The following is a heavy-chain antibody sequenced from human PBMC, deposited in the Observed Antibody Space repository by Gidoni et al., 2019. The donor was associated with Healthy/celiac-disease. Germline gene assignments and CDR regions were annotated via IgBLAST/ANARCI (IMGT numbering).Heavy chain of an antibody. CDR2: IYWDDDK. D-gene: IGHD4-4*01. Sequence: QITLKESGPTLVKPTQTLTLTCPFSGFSLSTSGVGVGWIRQPPGKALEWLALIYWDDDKRYSPSLKSRLTITKDTSKNQVVLTMTNMDPVDTATYYCAHRRSYSNYLGDAFDIWGQGTMVTVSS. J-gene: IGHJ3*02. CDR3: AHRRSYSNYLGDAFDI. CDR1: GFSLSTSGVG. V-gene: IGHV2-5*02.